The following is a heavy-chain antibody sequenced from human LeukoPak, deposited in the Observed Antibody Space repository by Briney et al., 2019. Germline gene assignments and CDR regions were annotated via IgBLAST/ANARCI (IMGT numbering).Heavy chain of an antibody. J-gene: IGHJ4*02. CDR3: AKDRGAGNSYYYGSGNPSGFDY. D-gene: IGHD3-10*01. CDR2: ISGSGGST. CDR1: GFTFSSYG. Sequence: GGSLRLSCAASGFTFSSYGMSWVRQAPGKGLGWVPAISGSGGSTYYADSVKGRFTISRDNSKNTLYLQMNSLRAEDTAVYYCAKDRGAGNSYYYGSGNPSGFDYWGQGTLVTVSS. V-gene: IGHV3-23*01.